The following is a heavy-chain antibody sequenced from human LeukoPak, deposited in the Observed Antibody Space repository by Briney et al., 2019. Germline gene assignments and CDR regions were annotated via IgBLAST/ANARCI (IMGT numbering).Heavy chain of an antibody. J-gene: IGHJ4*02. CDR1: GGSISSYY. Sequence: PSETLSLTCTVSGGSISSYYWGWIRQPPGKGLEWIGSIYYSGSTYYNPSLKSRVTISVDTSKNQFSLKMSSVTAADTAVYYCARVGRITIFGVVRTWFDYWGQGTLVTVSS. D-gene: IGHD3-3*01. V-gene: IGHV4-39*07. CDR2: IYYSGST. CDR3: ARVGRITIFGVVRTWFDY.